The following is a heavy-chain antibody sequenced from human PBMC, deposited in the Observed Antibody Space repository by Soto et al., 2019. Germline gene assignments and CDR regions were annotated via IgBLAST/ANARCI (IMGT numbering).Heavy chain of an antibody. CDR1: GGSITNYY. J-gene: IGHJ3*02. V-gene: IGHV4-59*08. D-gene: IGHD3-22*01. CDR3: TTEAYDNSGSLAFDI. Sequence: PSETLSLTCTVSGGSITNYYYSWIRQPPWKGLEWIGYIFHTGTTSYNPSLKSRVTLSVDTSQSQFSLKLNSVTAADTAVYYCTTEAYDNSGSLAFDIWGPGTLVT. CDR2: IFHTGTT.